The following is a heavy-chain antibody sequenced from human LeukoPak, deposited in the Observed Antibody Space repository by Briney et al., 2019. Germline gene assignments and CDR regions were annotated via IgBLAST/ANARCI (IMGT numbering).Heavy chain of an antibody. Sequence: ASVKVSCKASGYTFTSYGIRWVRQAPGQGLEWMGWISAYNGNTNYAQKLQGRVTMTTDTSTSTAYMELRSLRSDDTAVYYCARDRDSSSRRGIDYWGQGTLVTVSS. CDR1: GYTFTSYG. CDR3: ARDRDSSSRRGIDY. J-gene: IGHJ4*02. D-gene: IGHD6-13*01. V-gene: IGHV1-18*01. CDR2: ISAYNGNT.